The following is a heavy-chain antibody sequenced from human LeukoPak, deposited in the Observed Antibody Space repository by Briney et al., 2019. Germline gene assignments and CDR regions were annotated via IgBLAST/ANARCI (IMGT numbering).Heavy chain of an antibody. Sequence: SETLSLTCTVSGGSISTYYWSWIRQPPGKGLEWIGYIYYTGSTNYNPSLKSRVTISVDTSKNQFSLKLSSVTAADTAVYYCARARSYGSGSSYYMDVWGKGTTVTISS. CDR1: GGSISTYY. J-gene: IGHJ6*03. CDR2: IYYTGST. CDR3: ARARSYGSGSSYYMDV. D-gene: IGHD3-10*01. V-gene: IGHV4-59*01.